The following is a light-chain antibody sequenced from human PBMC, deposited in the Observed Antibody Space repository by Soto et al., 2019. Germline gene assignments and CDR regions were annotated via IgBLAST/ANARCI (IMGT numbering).Light chain of an antibody. CDR2: LGS. CDR1: QSLLYSNGYNY. J-gene: IGKJ1*01. V-gene: IGKV2-28*01. Sequence: DIVMTQSPLSLPVTPGEPASISCRSSQSLLYSNGYNYLDWYLQKSGQSPQLMIYLGSNRASGVPDRFSGSGSGTDFTLKINRVEAEDVGVYYCMQALQIRTFGQGTKVEIK. CDR3: MQALQIRT.